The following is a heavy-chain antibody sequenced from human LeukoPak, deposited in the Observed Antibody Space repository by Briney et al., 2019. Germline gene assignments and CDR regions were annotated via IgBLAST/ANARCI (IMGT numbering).Heavy chain of an antibody. CDR3: ARCGVAATPVCYFDY. J-gene: IGHJ4*02. D-gene: IGHD2-15*01. CDR2: IIPIFGTA. V-gene: IGHV1-69*13. Sequence: ASVKVSCKASGYTFTSYGISWVRQAPGQGLEWMGGIIPIFGTANYAQKFQGRVTITADESTSTAYMELSSLRSEDTAVYYCARCGVAATPVCYFDYWGQGTLVTVSS. CDR1: GYTFTSYG.